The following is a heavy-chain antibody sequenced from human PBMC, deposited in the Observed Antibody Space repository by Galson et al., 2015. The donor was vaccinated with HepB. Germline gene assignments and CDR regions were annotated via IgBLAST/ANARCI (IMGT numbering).Heavy chain of an antibody. CDR1: GGTFSSYA. Sequence: SVKVSCKASGGTFSSYAISWVRQAPGQGLEWMGGIIPIFGTANYAQKFQGRVTITADESTSTAYMELSSLRSEDTAVYYCARAYGHYCSSTSCYMGDGSYYYYMDVWGKGTTVTVSS. CDR3: ARAYGHYCSSTSCYMGDGSYYYYMDV. CDR2: IIPIFGTA. V-gene: IGHV1-69*13. D-gene: IGHD2-2*02. J-gene: IGHJ6*03.